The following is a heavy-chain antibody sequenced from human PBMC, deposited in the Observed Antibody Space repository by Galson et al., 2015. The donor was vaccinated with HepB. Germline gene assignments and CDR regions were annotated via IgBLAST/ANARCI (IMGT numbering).Heavy chain of an antibody. V-gene: IGHV3-23*01. D-gene: IGHD1-1*01. CDR2: IDHDGGSP. CDR1: GFTFSTYA. CDR3: AKATSNGERYWYFDR. J-gene: IGHJ2*01. Sequence: SLRLSCAASGFTFSTYAMSWVRQTPGKGLQWVSSIDHDGGSPYYADSVKGRFTISRDNSKNTLHLQMNSLRADDTAVYYCAKATSNGERYWYFDRWGPDTPATSSS.